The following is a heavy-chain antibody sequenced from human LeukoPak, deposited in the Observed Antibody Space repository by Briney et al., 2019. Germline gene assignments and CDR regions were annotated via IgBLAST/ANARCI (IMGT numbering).Heavy chain of an antibody. J-gene: IGHJ4*02. D-gene: IGHD2-15*01. CDR3: ARAGKYCSGGSCYRFDY. V-gene: IGHV1-2*02. CDR1: GYTFTGYY. CDR2: INPNSGGT. Sequence: GASVKVSCKASGYTFTGYYMHWVRQAPGQGLEWMGWINPNSGGTNYAQKFQGRVTMTRDTSISTAYMELSRLRSDDTAVYYCARAGKYCSGGSCYRFDYWGQGTLVTVSS.